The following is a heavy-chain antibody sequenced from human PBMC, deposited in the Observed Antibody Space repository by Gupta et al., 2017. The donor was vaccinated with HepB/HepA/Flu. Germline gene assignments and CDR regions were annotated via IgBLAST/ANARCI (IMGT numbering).Heavy chain of an antibody. CDR1: GGSITTGGYY. V-gene: IGHV4-31*03. CDR2: IYHRGST. J-gene: IGHJ5*02. CDR3: TGDKLRAKWYSSFGFDP. Sequence: QVQLLESGPGLVKPSHTLSLACTVSGGSITTGGYYWTWIRQYPGKGLDWIGYIYHRGSTSYNPSRISRLTISVATSTNQFSVSLRSVTAAETDVYYCTGDKLRAKWYSSFGFDPWGQGTLVTVS. D-gene: IGHD6-19*01.